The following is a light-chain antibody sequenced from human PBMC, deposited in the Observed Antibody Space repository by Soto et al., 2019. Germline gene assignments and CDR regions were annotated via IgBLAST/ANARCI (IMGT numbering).Light chain of an antibody. CDR3: HQYDSYPYT. Sequence: DILMTQSPSILSASVGDTVTITCRASQSISKWVAWYQQRAGKAPTALIFDASNSEKGVPSRFSGSGSGTEFTLIISGVQPEDFATYYCHQYDSYPYTFGQGTKLEI. V-gene: IGKV1-5*01. CDR2: DAS. J-gene: IGKJ2*01. CDR1: QSISKW.